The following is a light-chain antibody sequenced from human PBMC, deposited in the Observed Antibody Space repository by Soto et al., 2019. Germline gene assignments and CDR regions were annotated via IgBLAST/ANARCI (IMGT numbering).Light chain of an antibody. CDR3: QQKT. J-gene: IGKJ1*01. CDR2: DAS. Sequence: EIVLTQSPGTLSLSPGERATLSCRASQSVSSSYLAWYQQIPGQAPRLLIYDASSRATGIPDRFSGSGSGTDFTLTISRLEPEDFAVYYCQQKTFGQGTKV. V-gene: IGKV3-20*01. CDR1: QSVSSSY.